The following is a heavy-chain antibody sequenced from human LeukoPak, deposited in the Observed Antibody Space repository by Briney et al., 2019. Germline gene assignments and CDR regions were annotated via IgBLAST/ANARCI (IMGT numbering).Heavy chain of an antibody. Sequence: PGRSLRLSCAASGFTFSSYGMHWVRQAPGKGLEWVAVIWYDGSNKYYADSVKGRFTISRDNSKNTLYLQMNSLRAEDTAVYYCARWLVSSRDGYPGGYWGQGTLVTVSS. J-gene: IGHJ4*02. CDR3: ARWLVSSRDGYPGGY. CDR2: IWYDGSNK. D-gene: IGHD5-24*01. V-gene: IGHV3-33*01. CDR1: GFTFSSYG.